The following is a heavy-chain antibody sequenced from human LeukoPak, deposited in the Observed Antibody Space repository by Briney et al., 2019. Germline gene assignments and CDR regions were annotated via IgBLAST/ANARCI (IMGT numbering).Heavy chain of an antibody. D-gene: IGHD4-17*01. CDR1: GFTSSTYA. V-gene: IGHV3-30*01. Sequence: GGSLRLSCAASGFTSSTYAMHWVRQAPGKGLEWVAVISYDGSNKYYADSVKRRLTISRDNSKNTVYLQMNSLRAEDAAVYYCTRVANYGDYEFDFWGQGTLVTVSS. J-gene: IGHJ4*02. CDR3: TRVANYGDYEFDF. CDR2: ISYDGSNK.